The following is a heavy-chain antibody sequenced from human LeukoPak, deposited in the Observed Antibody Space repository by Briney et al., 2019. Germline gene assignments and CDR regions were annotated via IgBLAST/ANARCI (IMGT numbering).Heavy chain of an antibody. Sequence: ASVKVSCKASGYTFTSYDINWVRQATGQGLEWMGWMNPNSGNTGYAQKFQGRVTMTRNTSISKAYMELSSLRSEDTAVYYCARGLRTIFGVVIPVRFDPWGQGTLVTVSS. J-gene: IGHJ5*02. D-gene: IGHD3-3*01. CDR1: GYTFTSYD. CDR3: ARGLRTIFGVVIPVRFDP. CDR2: MNPNSGNT. V-gene: IGHV1-8*01.